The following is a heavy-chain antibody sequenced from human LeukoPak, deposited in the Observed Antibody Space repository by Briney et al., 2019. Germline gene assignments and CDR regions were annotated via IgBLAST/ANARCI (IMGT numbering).Heavy chain of an antibody. D-gene: IGHD2-2*01. V-gene: IGHV3-30*02. J-gene: IGHJ4*02. CDR3: AKNIEYQFDY. CDR2: IRYDGSNK. Sequence: GGSLRLSCAASGFTFRSYGMHWVRQAPGKGLEWVAFIRYDGSNKYYADSVKGRFTISRDNSKNTLYLQMNRLRAEDTAVYYCAKNIEYQFDYWGQGTLVTVPS. CDR1: GFTFRSYG.